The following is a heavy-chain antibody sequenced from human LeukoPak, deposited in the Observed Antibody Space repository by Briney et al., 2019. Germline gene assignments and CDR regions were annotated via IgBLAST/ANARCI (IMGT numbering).Heavy chain of an antibody. D-gene: IGHD6-13*01. J-gene: IGHJ4*02. CDR1: GGTFSSYA. CDR2: IIPIFGTA. Sequence: SVKVSCKASGGTFSSYAISWVRQAPGQGLEWMGGIIPIFGTANYAQKFQGRVTITTDESTSTAYMELSSLRSEDTAVYYCARDPTPGSSWSYFDYWGQGTLVTVSS. CDR3: ARDPTPGSSWSYFDY. V-gene: IGHV1-69*05.